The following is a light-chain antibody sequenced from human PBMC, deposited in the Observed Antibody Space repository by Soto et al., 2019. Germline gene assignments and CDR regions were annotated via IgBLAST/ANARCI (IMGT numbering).Light chain of an antibody. CDR1: QPPSSS. CDR3: QQRDNCPGK. J-gene: IGKJ1*01. Sequence: ETVLTQSPATLSLSPGDRATLSCRASQPPSSSLAWHQQKSGQAPRRLIYDATNRAAGTPGRFSSSGSGTDFTLTISSLEPEDFAVYYSQQRDNCPGKFGQGTKVDIK. V-gene: IGKV3-11*01. CDR2: DAT.